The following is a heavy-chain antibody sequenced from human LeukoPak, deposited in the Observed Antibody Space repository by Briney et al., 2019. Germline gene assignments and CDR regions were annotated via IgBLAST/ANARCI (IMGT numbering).Heavy chain of an antibody. V-gene: IGHV4-39*07. CDR2: IYHSGST. J-gene: IGHJ3*02. CDR3: AREDIVVVVAALREAFDI. CDR1: GGSISSYY. D-gene: IGHD2-15*01. Sequence: SETLSLTCTVSGGSISSYYWGWLRQPPGKGLEWIGSIYHSGSTYYNPSLKSRVTISVDTSKNQFSLKLSSVTAADTAVYYCAREDIVVVVAALREAFDIWGQGTMVTVSS.